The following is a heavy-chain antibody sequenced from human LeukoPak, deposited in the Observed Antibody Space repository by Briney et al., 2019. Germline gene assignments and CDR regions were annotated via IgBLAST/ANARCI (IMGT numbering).Heavy chain of an antibody. CDR3: ARENSGWHSSSWYAY. Sequence: ASVKVSCKASGYIFTSYFMHWVRQAPGQGPEWMGVISPSGGSTTYAQKFQGRVTLTRDMSMSTDYLELSSLRSEDTAVYYCARENSGWHSSSWYAYWGQGTLVTASS. D-gene: IGHD6-13*01. J-gene: IGHJ4*02. CDR1: GYIFTSYF. CDR2: ISPSGGST. V-gene: IGHV1-46*01.